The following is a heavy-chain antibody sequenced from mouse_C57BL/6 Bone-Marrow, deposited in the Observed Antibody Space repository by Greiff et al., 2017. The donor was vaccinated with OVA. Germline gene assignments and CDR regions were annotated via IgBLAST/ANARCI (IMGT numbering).Heavy chain of an antibody. CDR1: GYTFTSYW. CDR2: IYPGSGST. Sequence: QVQLQQSGAELVKPGASVKMSCKASGYTFTSYWITWVKQRPGQGLEWIGDIYPGSGSTNYNEKFKSKATLTVDTSSSTAYMQLSSLTSEDSAVYYCAREGGNGDYYAMDYWGQGTSVTVSS. D-gene: IGHD2-1*01. CDR3: AREGGNGDYYAMDY. V-gene: IGHV1-55*01. J-gene: IGHJ4*01.